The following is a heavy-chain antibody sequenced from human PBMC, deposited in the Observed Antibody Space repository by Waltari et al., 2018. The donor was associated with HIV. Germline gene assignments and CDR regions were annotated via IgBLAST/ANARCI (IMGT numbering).Heavy chain of an antibody. D-gene: IGHD2-15*01. CDR2: ISGDWSST. V-gene: IGHV3-74*01. CDR3: VREVVVAATWWFDP. Sequence: EVQLVESGGGLVQPGGSLRLSCAASGFTFSNYWMHWVRQAPGKGLVWVSSISGDWSSTTYADSVKGRFTISRDNPKNTLYLQMNSLRVEDTAVYYCVREVVVAATWWFDPWGQGTLVTVSS. J-gene: IGHJ5*02. CDR1: GFTFSNYW.